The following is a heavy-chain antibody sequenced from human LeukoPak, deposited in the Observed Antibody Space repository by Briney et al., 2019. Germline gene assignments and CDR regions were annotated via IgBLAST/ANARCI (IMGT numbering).Heavy chain of an antibody. CDR2: ISTGSSTT. D-gene: IGHD4-23*01. Sequence: GGPLRLSCAASEFAFSTYNMNWVRQAPGKGLEWVSYISTGSSTTYYADSVKGRFTISRDNVENSLYLQMNSLRDEDTAVYYCARVAAGYSVNYFDYWGQGTLVTVSS. J-gene: IGHJ4*02. V-gene: IGHV3-48*02. CDR3: ARVAAGYSVNYFDY. CDR1: EFAFSTYN.